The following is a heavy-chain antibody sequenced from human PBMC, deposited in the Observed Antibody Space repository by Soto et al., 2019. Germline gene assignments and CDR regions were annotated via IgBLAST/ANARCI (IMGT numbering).Heavy chain of an antibody. CDR2: INHSGST. D-gene: IGHD6-19*01. V-gene: IGHV4-34*01. CDR1: GGSFSGYY. CDR3: ARVSRRSTSSGYSSGWPYYYYGMDV. J-gene: IGHJ6*02. Sequence: PSETLSLTCAVYGGSFSGYYWSWIRQPPGKGLEWIGEINHSGSTNYNPSLKSRVTISVDTPKNQFSLKLSSVTAADTAVYYCARVSRRSTSSGYSSGWPYYYYGMDVWGQGTTVTVSS.